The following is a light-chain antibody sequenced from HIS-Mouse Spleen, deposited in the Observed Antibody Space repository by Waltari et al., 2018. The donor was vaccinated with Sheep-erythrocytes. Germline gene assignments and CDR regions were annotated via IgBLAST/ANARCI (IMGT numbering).Light chain of an antibody. V-gene: IGKV3-11*01. CDR1: QSVSSY. CDR2: DAS. CDR3: QQRSNWYT. J-gene: IGKJ2*01. Sequence: ATLSCRASQSVSSYLAWYQQKPGQAPRLLIYDASNRATGIPARFSGSGYGTDFTLTISSLEPEDFAVYYCQQRSNWYTFGQGTKLEIK.